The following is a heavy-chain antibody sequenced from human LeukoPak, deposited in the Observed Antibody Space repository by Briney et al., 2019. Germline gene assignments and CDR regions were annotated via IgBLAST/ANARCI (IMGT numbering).Heavy chain of an antibody. CDR1: GFTFSGYE. V-gene: IGHV3-48*03. J-gene: IGHJ4*02. CDR3: ARDPGRSGGSCYSDY. CDR2: IRSSGSTK. Sequence: GGSLRLSCAASGFTFSGYEMNWVRQAPGKGLEWVSYIRSSGSTKYYADSVKGRFTISRDNAKNSLYLQMNSLRAEDTAVYYCARDPGRSGGSCYSDYWGQGTLVTVSS. D-gene: IGHD2-15*01.